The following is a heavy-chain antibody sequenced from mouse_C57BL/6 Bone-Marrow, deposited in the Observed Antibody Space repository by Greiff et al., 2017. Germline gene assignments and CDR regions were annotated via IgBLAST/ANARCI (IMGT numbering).Heavy chain of an antibody. CDR1: GFTFSDYY. J-gene: IGHJ1*03. V-gene: IGHV5-16*01. Sequence: EVKLVESEGGLVQPGSSMKLSCTASGFTFSDYYMAWVRQVPEKGLEWVANINYDGSSTYYLDSLKSRFIISRDNAKNILYLEMSSLKSEDTATYYCAREEGITTVVGYFDVWGTGTTVTVSS. CDR2: INYDGSST. CDR3: AREEGITTVVGYFDV. D-gene: IGHD1-1*01.